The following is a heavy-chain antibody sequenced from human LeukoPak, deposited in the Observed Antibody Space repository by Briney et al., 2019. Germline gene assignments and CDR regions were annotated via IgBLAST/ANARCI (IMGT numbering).Heavy chain of an antibody. Sequence: ASVKVSCKASGYTFTSYYMHWVRQAPGQGLEWMGIINPSGGSTSYAQKFQGRVTMTRDTSTSTVYMELSSLRSEDTAVCYCASSSWARAFDIWGQGTMVTVSS. CDR2: INPSGGST. J-gene: IGHJ3*02. CDR1: GYTFTSYY. V-gene: IGHV1-46*03. CDR3: ASSSWARAFDI. D-gene: IGHD6-13*01.